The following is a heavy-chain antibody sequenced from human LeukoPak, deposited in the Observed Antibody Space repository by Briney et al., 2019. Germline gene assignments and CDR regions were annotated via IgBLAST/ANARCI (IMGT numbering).Heavy chain of an antibody. CDR3: ARGGDDGIVVVPAAGSEFDP. CDR2: IYTSGST. V-gene: IGHV4-61*02. J-gene: IGHJ5*02. Sequence: SQTLSLTCTASGGSISSGSYYWSWIRQPAGKGLEWIGRIYTSGSTNYNPSLKSRVTISVDTSKNQFSLKLSSVTAADTAVYYCARGGDDGIVVVPAAGSEFDPWGQGTLVTVSS. CDR1: GGSISSGSYY. D-gene: IGHD2-2*01.